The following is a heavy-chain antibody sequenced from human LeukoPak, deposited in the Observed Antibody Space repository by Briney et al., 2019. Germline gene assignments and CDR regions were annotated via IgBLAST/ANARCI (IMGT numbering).Heavy chain of an antibody. CDR1: GFTFSSYS. CDR2: ISSSSSYI. V-gene: IGHV3-21*01. Sequence: GGTLRLSCAASGFTFSSYSMNWVRQPPGKGLEWVSYISSSSSYIYYADSVKGRFTISRDNAKNSLYLQMNSLRAEDTAVYYWARLGGIVVVPAAMFDYWGQGTLVTVSS. CDR3: ARLGGIVVVPAAMFDY. D-gene: IGHD2-2*01. J-gene: IGHJ4*02.